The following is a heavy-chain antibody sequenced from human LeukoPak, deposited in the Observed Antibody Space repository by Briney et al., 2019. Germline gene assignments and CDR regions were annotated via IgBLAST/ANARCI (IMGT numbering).Heavy chain of an antibody. V-gene: IGHV3-23*01. CDR2: IISSGGT. D-gene: IGHD3-10*01. CDR1: GFTFSSYA. CDR3: AKSVGTGSYYNNDC. J-gene: IGHJ4*02. Sequence: GGSLRLSCAASGFTFSSYAMTLVRQATGQRLEWVSEIISSGGTYYADSVEGRFTISRDNSKNTLYVQMNSLRAEDTAVYYCAKSVGTGSYYNNDCWGQGTLVTVSS.